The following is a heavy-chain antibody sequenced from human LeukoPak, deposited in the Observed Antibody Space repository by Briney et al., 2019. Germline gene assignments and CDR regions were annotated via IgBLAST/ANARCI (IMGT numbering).Heavy chain of an antibody. Sequence: PGGSLRLSCSASGFTFSTYAMHWVRQAPGEGLEYVSSISSNGGSTYYTDSVKGRTTISRDKSKNTLYLQMSSLRAVDTAIFYCVKGSTGRFGRGDYLGYWGQGTLVTVSS. V-gene: IGHV3-64D*06. CDR1: GFTFSTYA. CDR2: ISSNGGST. J-gene: IGHJ4*02. CDR3: VKGSTGRFGRGDYLGY. D-gene: IGHD3-10*01.